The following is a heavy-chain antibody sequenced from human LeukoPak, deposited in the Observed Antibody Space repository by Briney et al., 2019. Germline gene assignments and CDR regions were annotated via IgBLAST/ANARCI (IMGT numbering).Heavy chain of an antibody. J-gene: IGHJ4*02. CDR2: IRGSGDGT. Sequence: PGGSLRLSCAASGFTFSSYAMSWVRQAPGKGLEWVSGIRGSGDGTYCADSVKGRFTISRDNSQNTLYLQMNSLRAEDTAVYYCAKDLREEYSYGYDHYWGQGTLVTVSS. CDR3: AKDLREEYSYGYDHY. D-gene: IGHD5-18*01. V-gene: IGHV3-23*01. CDR1: GFTFSSYA.